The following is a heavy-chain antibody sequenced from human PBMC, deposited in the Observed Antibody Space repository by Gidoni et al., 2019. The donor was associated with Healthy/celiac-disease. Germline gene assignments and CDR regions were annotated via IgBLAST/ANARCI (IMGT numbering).Heavy chain of an antibody. Sequence: QLQLQPSGPGLVKPSEPLSLTCTVSGCSLCSGSYYRGWIRQPPGKGLEWIGSIEYSGSAYYKPSLKSRVTISVDTSKNQFSLKLSSVTAADTAVYYCARIKGYCSGGSCYAYGMDVWGQGTTVTVSS. V-gene: IGHV4-39*01. CDR3: ARIKGYCSGGSCYAYGMDV. CDR1: GCSLCSGSYY. J-gene: IGHJ6*02. D-gene: IGHD2-15*01. CDR2: IEYSGSA.